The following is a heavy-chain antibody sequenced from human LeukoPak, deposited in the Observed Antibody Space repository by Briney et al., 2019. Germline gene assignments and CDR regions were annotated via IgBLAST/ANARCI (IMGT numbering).Heavy chain of an antibody. Sequence: GGSLRLSCAASKFNFAMSWVRQTADKRLEWVSAISGSGDATFYTDSVKGRFTISRDNAKNSLYLQMNSLRAEDTALYYCAKDRGLYGDYKDAFEMWGQGTMVTVSS. CDR3: AKDRGLYGDYKDAFEM. CDR2: ISGSGDAT. J-gene: IGHJ3*02. CDR1: KFNFA. D-gene: IGHD4-17*01. V-gene: IGHV3-23*01.